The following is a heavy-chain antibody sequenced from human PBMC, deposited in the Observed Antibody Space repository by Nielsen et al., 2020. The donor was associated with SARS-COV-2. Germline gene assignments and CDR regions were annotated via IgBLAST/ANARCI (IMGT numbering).Heavy chain of an antibody. CDR3: AKGGTGSYYDYFDY. Sequence: GESLKISCAASGFTFSSYSMNWVRQAPGKGLEWVAVISYDGSNKYYADSVKGRFTISRDNSKNTLYLQMNSLRAEDTAVYYCAKGGTGSYYDYFDYWGQGTLVTVSS. V-gene: IGHV3-30*18. J-gene: IGHJ4*02. CDR2: ISYDGSNK. CDR1: GFTFSSYS. D-gene: IGHD1-26*01.